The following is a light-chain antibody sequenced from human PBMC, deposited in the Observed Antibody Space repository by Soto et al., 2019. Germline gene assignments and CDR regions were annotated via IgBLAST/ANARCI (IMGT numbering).Light chain of an antibody. Sequence: QPVLTQSSAASASLGSSVKLTCTLSRGHSGYIIAWHLQQPGQAPRYLMRVEVSGIYNKGSGVPDRFSGSSSGADRHLVISNLQSEDEADYYCETWDNDNVVFGGGTKVTVL. J-gene: IGLJ2*01. V-gene: IGLV4-60*03. CDR2: VEVSGIY. CDR1: RGHSGYI. CDR3: ETWDNDNVV.